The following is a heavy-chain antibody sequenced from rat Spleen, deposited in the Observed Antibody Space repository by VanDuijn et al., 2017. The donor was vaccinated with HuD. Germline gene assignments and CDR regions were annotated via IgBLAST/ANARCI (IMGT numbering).Heavy chain of an antibody. CDR1: GYSITCGYG. V-gene: IGHV3-3*01. CDR2: INNAGST. Sequence: EVQLQESGPGLVKPSQSLSLTCSVTGYSITCGYGWNWIRKFPGNKLEWMGYINNAGSTKYNPPLQSQISITRDTSKNQFFLQLTSVTTEDTATYYCARSFSYVMDAWGQGASVTVSS. CDR3: ARSFSYVMDA. J-gene: IGHJ4*01.